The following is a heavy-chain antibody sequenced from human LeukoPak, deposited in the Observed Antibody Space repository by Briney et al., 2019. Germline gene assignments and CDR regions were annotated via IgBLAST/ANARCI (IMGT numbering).Heavy chain of an antibody. CDR2: IYYSGST. V-gene: IGHV4-59*01. J-gene: IGHJ4*02. Sequence: KPSETLSLTCTVSGGSISSYYWSWIRQPPGKGLEWIGYIYYSGSTNYNPSLKSRVTISVDTSKSQFSLKLSSVTAADTAVYYCARTLAFFDIVSTTYYFDYWGQGTLVTVSS. CDR1: GGSISSYY. CDR3: ARTLAFFDIVSTTYYFDY. D-gene: IGHD5/OR15-5a*01.